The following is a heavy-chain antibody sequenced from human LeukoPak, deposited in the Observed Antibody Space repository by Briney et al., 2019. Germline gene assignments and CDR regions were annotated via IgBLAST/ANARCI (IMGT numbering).Heavy chain of an antibody. D-gene: IGHD4-23*01. V-gene: IGHV3-30*18. CDR2: ISYDGNNE. Sequence: GASLRLSCAASGFTVSSNYMNWVRQAPGKGLEWVAIISYDGNNEYYADSVKGRFTISRDNSKNTLYLQINSLRVEDTAVYYCAKESSWGTYGGTGYFDYWGQGTLVTVSS. J-gene: IGHJ4*02. CDR1: GFTVSSNY. CDR3: AKESSWGTYGGTGYFDY.